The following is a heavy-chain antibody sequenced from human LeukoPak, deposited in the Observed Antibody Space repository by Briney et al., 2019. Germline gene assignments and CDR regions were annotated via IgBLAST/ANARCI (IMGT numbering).Heavy chain of an antibody. D-gene: IGHD2-2*01. CDR1: GFTFSSYG. CDR2: ISYDGSNK. V-gene: IGHV3-30*18. J-gene: IGHJ4*02. Sequence: GGSLRLSCAASGFTFSSYGMHWVRQAPGKGLEWVAVISYDGSNKYYADSVKGRFTISRDNSKNTLYLQMNSLRAEDTAVYYCAKDGGPYIVVVPALLYYFDYWGQGTLVTVSS. CDR3: AKDGGPYIVVVPALLYYFDY.